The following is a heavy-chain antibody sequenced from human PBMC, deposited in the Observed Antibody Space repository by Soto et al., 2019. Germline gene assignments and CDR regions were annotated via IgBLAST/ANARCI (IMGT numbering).Heavy chain of an antibody. CDR3: ARHSGYDYVFDY. CDR2: INPNNGDT. Sequence: QVQLVQSGAEVKKPGASVTVSCKASGYTFTGYYIHWVRQAPGQGLEWMGWINPNNGDTNYAQKFQGRVTMTRDTSTSTTYMELSSLTFDDTAVYYCARHSGYDYVFDYWGQGTLVTVSS. J-gene: IGHJ4*02. D-gene: IGHD5-12*01. CDR1: GYTFTGYY. V-gene: IGHV1-2*02.